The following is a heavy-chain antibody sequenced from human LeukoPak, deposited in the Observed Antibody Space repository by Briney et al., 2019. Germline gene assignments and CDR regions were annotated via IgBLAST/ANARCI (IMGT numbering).Heavy chain of an antibody. D-gene: IGHD3-16*02. J-gene: IGHJ3*02. Sequence: SETLSLTCTVSGGSISSSSYYWGWIRQPPGKGLEWIGSIYYSGSTYYNPSLKSRVTISVDTSKNQFSLKLSSLTAADTAVYYCARHNYDYVWGSYRTDDAFDIWGQGTMVTVSS. CDR2: IYYSGST. V-gene: IGHV4-39*01. CDR3: ARHNYDYVWGSYRTDDAFDI. CDR1: GGSISSSSYY.